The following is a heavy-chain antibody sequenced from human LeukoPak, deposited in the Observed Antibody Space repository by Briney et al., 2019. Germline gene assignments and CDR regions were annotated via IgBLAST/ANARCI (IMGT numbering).Heavy chain of an antibody. CDR2: ISGSGGST. J-gene: IGHJ4*02. D-gene: IGHD3-3*01. CDR3: AIRRVVIMPFDY. V-gene: IGHV3-23*01. Sequence: GGSLRLSCAASGFTFSSYAMSWVRQAPGKGLEWASAISGSGGSTYYTDSVKGRFTISRDNSKNTLCLQMNSLRAEDTAVYYCAIRRVVIMPFDYWGQGTLVTVSS. CDR1: GFTFSSYA.